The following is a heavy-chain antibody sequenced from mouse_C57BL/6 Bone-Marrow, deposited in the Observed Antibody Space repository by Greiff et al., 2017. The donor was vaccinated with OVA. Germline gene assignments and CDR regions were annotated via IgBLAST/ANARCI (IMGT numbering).Heavy chain of an antibody. D-gene: IGHD1-1*01. CDR3: ALYCYGSSYGYFDV. CDR2: IYPGSGST. CDR1: GYTFTSYW. V-gene: IGHV1-55*01. Sequence: QVQLQQPGAELVKPGASVKMSCKASGYTFTSYWITWVKQRPGQGLEWIGDIYPGSGSTNYNEKFKSKATLTVDTSSSTAYMQLSSLTSEDSAVYYCALYCYGSSYGYFDVWGTGTTVTVSS. J-gene: IGHJ1*03.